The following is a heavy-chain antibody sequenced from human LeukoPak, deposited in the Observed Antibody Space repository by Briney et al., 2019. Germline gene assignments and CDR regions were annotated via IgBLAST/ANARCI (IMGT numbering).Heavy chain of an antibody. CDR2: IYTSGST. J-gene: IGHJ4*02. D-gene: IGHD1-7*01. V-gene: IGHV4-61*02. CDR1: GGSISSGSYY. Sequence: PSETLSLTCTVSGGSISSGSYYWSWIRQPAGKGLEWIGRIYTSGSTNYNPSLKSRVTISVDTSKNQFSLKLSSVTAADTAVYYCARESYGTTSGDYWGQGTLVTVSS. CDR3: ARESYGTTSGDY.